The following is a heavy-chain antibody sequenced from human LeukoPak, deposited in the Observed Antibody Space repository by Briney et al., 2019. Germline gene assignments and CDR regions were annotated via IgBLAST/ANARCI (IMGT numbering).Heavy chain of an antibody. D-gene: IGHD5-18*01. CDR3: ARDRSGFSFDY. Sequence: GGSLRLSCAASGFTFSTYSMNWVRRAPGKGLEWVSYISATGAYIYYADSVKGRFTISRDNANNSLYLQMTTLRAEDTAVYYCARDRSGFSFDYWGQGTLVTVS. J-gene: IGHJ4*02. CDR1: GFTFSTYS. V-gene: IGHV3-21*01. CDR2: ISATGAYI.